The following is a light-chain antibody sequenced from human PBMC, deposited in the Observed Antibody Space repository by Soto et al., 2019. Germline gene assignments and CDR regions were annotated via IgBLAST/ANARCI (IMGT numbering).Light chain of an antibody. CDR2: EAS. Sequence: DIQMTQSPSSVSASVGDRVTITCRASQGITNRLAWYQQKPGKAPKLLIYEASSLQSGVPSRISGSVSGTDFTLTISSLQPEDVATYYCQQANSFPITFGQGTRLEIK. CDR1: QGITNR. V-gene: IGKV1D-12*01. J-gene: IGKJ5*01. CDR3: QQANSFPIT.